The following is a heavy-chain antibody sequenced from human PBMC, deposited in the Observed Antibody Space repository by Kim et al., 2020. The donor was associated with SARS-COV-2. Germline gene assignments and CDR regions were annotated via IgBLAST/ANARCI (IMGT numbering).Heavy chain of an antibody. CDR3: ARGGNVVVTANAWGFDY. D-gene: IGHD2-21*02. V-gene: IGHV3-33*01. CDR2: IWYDGSNK. J-gene: IGHJ4*02. CDR1: GFTFSSYG. Sequence: GGSLRLSCAASGFTFSSYGMHWVRQAPGKGLEWVAVIWYDGSNKYYADSVKGRFTISRDNSKNTLYLQMNSLRAEDTAVYYCARGGNVVVTANAWGFDYWGQGTLVTVSS.